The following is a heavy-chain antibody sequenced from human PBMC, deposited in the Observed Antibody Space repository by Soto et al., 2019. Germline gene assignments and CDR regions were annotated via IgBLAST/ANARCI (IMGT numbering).Heavy chain of an antibody. V-gene: IGHV4-39*01. D-gene: IGHD2-2*01. CDR3: ARPTNIVVVPAAISDWFDP. Sequence: QLQLQESGPGLVKPSETLSLTCTVSGGSISSSSYYWGWIRQPPGKGLEWIGSIYYSGSTYYNPSLKSRVTISVDTSKNQFSLKLSSVTAADTAVYYCARPTNIVVVPAAISDWFDPWGRGTLVTVSS. J-gene: IGHJ5*02. CDR2: IYYSGST. CDR1: GGSISSSSYY.